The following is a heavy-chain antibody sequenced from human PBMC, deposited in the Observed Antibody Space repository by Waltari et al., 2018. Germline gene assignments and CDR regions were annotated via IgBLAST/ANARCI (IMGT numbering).Heavy chain of an antibody. V-gene: IGHV4-38-2*01. CDR3: ARRNRFLEWSFDY. J-gene: IGHJ4*02. CDR2: IYHSGST. CDR1: GYSISSGYY. Sequence: QVQLQESGPGLVKPSETLSLTCAVSGYSISSGYYRGWIRQPPGKGLEWIGSIYHSGSTYYNPSLKSRVTISVDTSKNQFSLKLSSVTAADTAVYYCARRNRFLEWSFDYWGQGTLVTVSS. D-gene: IGHD3-3*01.